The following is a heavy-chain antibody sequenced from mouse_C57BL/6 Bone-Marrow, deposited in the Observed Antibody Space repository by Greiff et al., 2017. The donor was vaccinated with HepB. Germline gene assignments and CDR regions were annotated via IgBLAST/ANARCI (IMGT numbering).Heavy chain of an antibody. Sequence: VKLMESGPGLVQPSQSLSITCTVSGFSLTSYGVHWVRQSPGKGLEWLGVIWSGGSTDYNAAFISRLSISKDNSKSQVFFKMNSLQADDTAIYYCARTGGDYDVGGTWFAYWGQGTLVTVSA. J-gene: IGHJ3*01. CDR1: GFSLTSYG. CDR2: IWSGGST. V-gene: IGHV2-2*01. D-gene: IGHD2-4*01. CDR3: ARTGGDYDVGGTWFAY.